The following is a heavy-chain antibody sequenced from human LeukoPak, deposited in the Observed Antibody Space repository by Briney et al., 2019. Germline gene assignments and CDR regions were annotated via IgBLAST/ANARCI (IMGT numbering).Heavy chain of an antibody. D-gene: IGHD4-11*01. CDR2: IWSDKSNR. CDR1: ALTFSNYG. J-gene: IGHJ4*02. CDR3: AKDAQRGFDYSNSLEY. Sequence: GGSLRLSCAASALTFSNYGMHWVRQAPGKGLEWVAVIWSDKSNRFYADSVRGRFTISRDDSRKTVYLQMERMTAEDTAIYYCAKDAQRGFDYSNSLEYWGQGALVTVAS. V-gene: IGHV3-33*06.